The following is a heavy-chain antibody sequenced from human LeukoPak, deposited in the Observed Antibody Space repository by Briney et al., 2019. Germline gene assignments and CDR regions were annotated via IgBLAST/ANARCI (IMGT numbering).Heavy chain of an antibody. V-gene: IGHV3-23*01. CDR2: ICGSDGSR. J-gene: IGHJ4*02. CDR1: GFTFSNYG. CDR3: AKGGSPSCYSSSGY. D-gene: IGHD2-2*01. Sequence: PGRSLRLSCAASGFTFSNYGMHWVRQALGKGLEWVSAICGSDGSRYYADSVKGRFTISRDNSKNTLYLQMNSLRGEDTAVYYCAKGGSPSCYSSSGYWGQGTLVTVSS.